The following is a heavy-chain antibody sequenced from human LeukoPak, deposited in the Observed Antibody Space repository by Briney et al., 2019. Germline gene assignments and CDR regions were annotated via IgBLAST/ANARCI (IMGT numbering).Heavy chain of an antibody. CDR3: ARYYYDSSGYPYYFDY. CDR1: GFTVSSNY. J-gene: IGHJ4*02. D-gene: IGHD3-22*01. Sequence: QAGGSLRLSCAASGFTVSSNYMRWVRQAPGKGLEWVSVIYSGGSTYYADSVKGRFTISRDNSKNTVYLQMNSLRAEDTAVYYCARYYYDSSGYPYYFDYWGQGTLVTVSS. V-gene: IGHV3-53*01. CDR2: IYSGGST.